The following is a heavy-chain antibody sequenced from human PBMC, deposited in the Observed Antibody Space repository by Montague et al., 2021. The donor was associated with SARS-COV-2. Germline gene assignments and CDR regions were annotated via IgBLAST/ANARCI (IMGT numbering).Heavy chain of an antibody. CDR2: VNPDGSQK. D-gene: IGHD4-17*01. J-gene: IGHJ4*02. CDR1: GFTFSTSW. Sequence: SLRLSWAASGFASGFTFSTSWLNWVRQTPGKGLEWVANVNPDGSQKTSVDSLKGRFTISRDNAKKSLYLQTNSLIAEDTAIYYCAAWNGDYNSWGQGTLVTVSS. CDR3: AAWNGDYNS. V-gene: IGHV3-7*01.